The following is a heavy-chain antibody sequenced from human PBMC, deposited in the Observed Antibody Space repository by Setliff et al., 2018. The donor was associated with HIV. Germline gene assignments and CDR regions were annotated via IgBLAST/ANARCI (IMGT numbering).Heavy chain of an antibody. CDR2: IYYTGTT. CDR3: AKPYYDISGYYFYYFDY. CDR1: GGSISSRSNY. D-gene: IGHD3-22*01. V-gene: IGHV4-39*01. J-gene: IGHJ4*02. Sequence: SETLSLTCTVSGGSISSRSNYWGWIRQPPGKGLEWIGTIYYTGTTYYNPSLQSRVTLSVDTSKNQLSLKLSSVTAADTAFYYCAKPYYDISGYYFYYFDYWGQGTLVTVSS.